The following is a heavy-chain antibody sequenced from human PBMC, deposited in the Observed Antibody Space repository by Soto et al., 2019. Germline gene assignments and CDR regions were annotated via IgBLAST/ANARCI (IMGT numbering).Heavy chain of an antibody. J-gene: IGHJ6*02. CDR1: GGSISSYY. CDR2: SDYSGSS. Sequence: PSETLSLTCTVSGGSISSYYWSWIRQPPGKGLEWIGYSDYSGSSNYNPSLKSRVTISVDTSKNQFSLKLSSVTAADTAVYYCARAHYAFWSGLRNYYYGMDVWGQGTTVTVYS. V-gene: IGHV4-59*01. D-gene: IGHD3-3*01. CDR3: ARAHYAFWSGLRNYYYGMDV.